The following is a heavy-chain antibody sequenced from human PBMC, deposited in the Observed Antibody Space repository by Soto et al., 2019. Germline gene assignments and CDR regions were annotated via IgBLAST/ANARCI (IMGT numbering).Heavy chain of an antibody. CDR3: ARDSGVDSRSPMDV. V-gene: IGHV3-30*19. CDR2: ISYDGSNK. CDR1: GFTFSSYG. J-gene: IGHJ6*02. D-gene: IGHD5-12*01. Sequence: QVQLVESGGGVVQPGRSLRLSCAASGFTFSSYGMHWVRQAPGKGLEWVAVISYDGSNKYYADSVKGRFTISRDNSKNTLYLQMNSLRAEDTAVYYCARDSGVDSRSPMDVWGQGTTVTVSS.